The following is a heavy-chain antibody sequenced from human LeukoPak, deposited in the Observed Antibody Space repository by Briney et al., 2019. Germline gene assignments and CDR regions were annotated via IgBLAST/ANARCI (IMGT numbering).Heavy chain of an antibody. CDR3: AKAASGSYLYYFDY. J-gene: IGHJ4*02. D-gene: IGHD1-26*01. CDR1: GFIFSSYS. Sequence: PGGSLRLSCAASGFIFSSYSMNWVRQAPGKGLEWVSTISYSGGSTYYVDSVKGRFTISRDNSENTLYLQLNSLRAEDTAVYYCAKAASGSYLYYFDYWGQGTLVTVSS. CDR2: ISYSGGST. V-gene: IGHV3-23*01.